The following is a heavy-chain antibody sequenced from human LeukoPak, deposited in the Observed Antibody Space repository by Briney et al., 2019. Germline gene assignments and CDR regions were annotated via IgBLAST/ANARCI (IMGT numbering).Heavy chain of an antibody. CDR1: GFTVSSIH. V-gene: IGHV3-53*01. CDR3: ARGHDFWSGYYFDY. Sequence: PGGSLRLSCAASGFTVSSIHMVWVRQAPGKGLEWVSVTYTGGNSYYADSVKGRFIISRDISKNTLYLQMNSLRAEDTAVYYCARGHDFWSGYYFDYWGQGTLVTVSS. J-gene: IGHJ4*02. D-gene: IGHD3-3*01. CDR2: TYTGGNS.